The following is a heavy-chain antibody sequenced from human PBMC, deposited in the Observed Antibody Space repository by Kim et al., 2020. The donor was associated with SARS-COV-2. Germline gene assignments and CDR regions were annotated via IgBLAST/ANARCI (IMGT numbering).Heavy chain of an antibody. CDR2: IYIGGST. V-gene: IGHV3-66*01. D-gene: IGHD3-9*01. CDR1: GLTVSSNY. J-gene: IGHJ3*01. Sequence: GGSLRLSCAASGLTVSSNYMTWVRQSPGKGLEWVSVIYIGGSTFYVDSVKGRFTISRDNSKNMVYLQMNSLTVGDTAVYYCARVVLSHDNNPCAAHDVWGHGTLVTVSS. CDR3: ARVVLSHDNNPCAAHDV.